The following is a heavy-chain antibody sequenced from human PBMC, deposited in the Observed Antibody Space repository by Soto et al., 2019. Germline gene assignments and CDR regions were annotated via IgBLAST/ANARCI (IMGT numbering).Heavy chain of an antibody. CDR1: GYTFTGYY. CDR3: ARDQPVDSGRELHAFDI. V-gene: IGHV1-2*04. Sequence: ASVKVSCKASGYTFTGYYMHWVRQAPGQGLEWMGWINPNSGGTNYAQKFQGWVTMTRDTSISTAYMELSRLRSDDTAVYYCARDQPVDSGRELHAFDIWGQGTMVTVSS. J-gene: IGHJ3*02. D-gene: IGHD1-26*01. CDR2: INPNSGGT.